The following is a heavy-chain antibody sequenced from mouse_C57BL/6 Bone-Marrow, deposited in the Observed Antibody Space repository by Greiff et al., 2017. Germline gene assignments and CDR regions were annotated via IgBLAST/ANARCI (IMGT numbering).Heavy chain of an antibody. Sequence: EVQVVESGGGLVQPGGSLSLSCAASGFTFTDYYMSWVRQPPGKALEWLGFIRNKANGYTTEYSASVKGRFTISRDNSQILLYLQMNALRAEDSATYYCARYKGGYYAMDYWGQGTSVTVSS. CDR1: GFTFTDYY. CDR2: IRNKANGYTT. J-gene: IGHJ4*01. CDR3: ARYKGGYYAMDY. V-gene: IGHV7-3*01.